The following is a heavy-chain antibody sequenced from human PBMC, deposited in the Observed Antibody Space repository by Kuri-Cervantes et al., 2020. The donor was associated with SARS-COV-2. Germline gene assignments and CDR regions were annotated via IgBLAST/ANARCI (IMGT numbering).Heavy chain of an antibody. J-gene: IGHJ6*02. V-gene: IGHV3-7*01. CDR1: GFTFSSYW. D-gene: IGHD3-22*01. Sequence: LALTCAASGFTFSSYWMSWVRQAPGKGLEWVANIKQDRSEKYYADSVKGRFTISRDNAKNSLYLQMNSLRAEDTAVYYCAREKYYYDSSGLGGGEDYYYGMDVWGQGTTVTVSS. CDR3: AREKYYYDSSGLGGGEDYYYGMDV. CDR2: IKQDRSEK.